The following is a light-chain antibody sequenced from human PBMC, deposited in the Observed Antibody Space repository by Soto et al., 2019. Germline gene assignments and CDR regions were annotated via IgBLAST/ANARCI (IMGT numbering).Light chain of an antibody. CDR3: QQYGTSPT. V-gene: IGKV3D-20*01. Sequence: EIVLTQSPATLSLSPGERATLSCGASQSVSRNYLAWYQQKPGLAPSLLIYDASSRATGIPDRFSGSGSGTDFTLTISRLEPEDSAAYFCQQYGTSPTFGQGTKVDIK. CDR1: QSVSRNY. CDR2: DAS. J-gene: IGKJ1*01.